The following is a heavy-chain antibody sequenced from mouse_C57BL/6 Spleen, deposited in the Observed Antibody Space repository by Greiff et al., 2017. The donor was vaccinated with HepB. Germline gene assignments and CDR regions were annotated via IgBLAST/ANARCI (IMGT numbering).Heavy chain of an antibody. V-gene: IGHV1-69*01. Sequence: QVQLQQPGAELVMPGASVKLSCKASGYTFTSYWMHWVKQRPGQGLEWIGEIDPSDSYTNYNQKFKGKSTLTVDKSSSTAYMQLSSLTSEDSAVYYCARSNLITTVVATDFDVWGTGTTVTVSS. CDR3: ARSNLITTVVATDFDV. CDR2: IDPSDSYT. CDR1: GYTFTSYW. J-gene: IGHJ1*03. D-gene: IGHD1-1*01.